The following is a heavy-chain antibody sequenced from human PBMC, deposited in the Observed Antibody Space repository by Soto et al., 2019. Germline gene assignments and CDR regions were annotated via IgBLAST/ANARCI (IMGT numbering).Heavy chain of an antibody. J-gene: IGHJ5*02. V-gene: IGHV4-61*01. CDR2: VENSGST. CDR1: GGSVSSEIYY. Sequence: KASETLSLTCSVSGGSVSSEIYYGSWTRQTPGKGLEWIGNVENSGSTKYNPSLKSRVTISVDTSKNQFSLKLSSVTGADTAVYYCARERGDSHWIDPWGQGTLVTVSS. CDR3: ARERGDSHWIDP. D-gene: IGHD2-21*01.